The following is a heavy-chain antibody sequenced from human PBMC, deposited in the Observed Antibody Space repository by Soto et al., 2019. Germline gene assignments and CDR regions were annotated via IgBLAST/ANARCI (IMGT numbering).Heavy chain of an antibody. J-gene: IGHJ4*02. Sequence: QVQLVQSGAEVREPGASVKVSCKASGYNFARNHMHWVRQTPGQGLEWLGIINPNDYSTSYAQKFRGRMTVTRDTPTSTDYMELSGLTSEDTAVYYCARDRFGSWTFDYWGQGTLVTVSS. V-gene: IGHV1-46*01. CDR2: INPNDYST. CDR3: ARDRFGSWTFDY. CDR1: GYNFARNH. D-gene: IGHD6-13*01.